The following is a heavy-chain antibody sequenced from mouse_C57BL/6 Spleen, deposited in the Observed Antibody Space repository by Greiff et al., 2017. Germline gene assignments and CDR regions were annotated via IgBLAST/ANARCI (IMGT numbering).Heavy chain of an antibody. J-gene: IGHJ2*01. CDR1: GYTFTDYY. CDR2: INPNNGGT. CDR3: AQRLGYDKDY. D-gene: IGHD2-2*01. V-gene: IGHV1-26*01. Sequence: EVQLQQSGPELVKPGASVKISCKASGYTFTDYYMNWVKQSHGKSLEWIGDINPNNGGTSYNQKFKGKATLTVDKSSSTAYMELRSLTSEDSAVYYGAQRLGYDKDYWGQGTTLTVSS.